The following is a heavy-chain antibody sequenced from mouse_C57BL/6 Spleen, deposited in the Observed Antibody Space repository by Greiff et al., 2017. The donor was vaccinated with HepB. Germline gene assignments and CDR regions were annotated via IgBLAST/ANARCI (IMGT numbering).Heavy chain of an antibody. CDR3: TTPITTVVAPFAY. J-gene: IGHJ3*01. Sequence: EVQLQQSGAELVRPGASVKLSCTASGFNIKDDYMHWVKQRPEQGLEWIGWIDPENGDTEYASKFQGKATITADTSSNTAYLQLSSLTSEDTAVYDCTTPITTVVAPFAYWGQGTLVTVSA. V-gene: IGHV14-4*01. D-gene: IGHD1-1*01. CDR2: IDPENGDT. CDR1: GFNIKDDY.